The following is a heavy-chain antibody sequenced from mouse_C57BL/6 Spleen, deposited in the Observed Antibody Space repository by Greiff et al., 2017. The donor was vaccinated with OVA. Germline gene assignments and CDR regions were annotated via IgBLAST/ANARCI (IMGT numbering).Heavy chain of an antibody. D-gene: IGHD2-4*01. J-gene: IGHJ4*01. CDR3: ARSYDYHYYAMDY. CDR2: INPNYGTT. CDR1: GYSFTDYN. V-gene: IGHV1-39*01. Sequence: VQLKESGPELVKPGASVKISCKASGYSFTDYNMNWVKQSNGKSLEWIGVINPNYGTTSYNQKFKGKATLTVDQSSSTAYMQLNSLTSEDSAVYYCARSYDYHYYAMDYWGQGTSVTVSS.